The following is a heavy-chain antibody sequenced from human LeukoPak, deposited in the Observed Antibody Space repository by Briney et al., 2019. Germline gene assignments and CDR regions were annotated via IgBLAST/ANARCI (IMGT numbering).Heavy chain of an antibody. Sequence: GGSLRLSCAASGFTFSSYSMNWVRQAPGKGLEWVSSISSSSSYIYYADSVKGRFTISRDNAKNSLYLQVNSLRAEDTAVYYCARWSGSNGSYYFDYWGQGTLVTVSS. V-gene: IGHV3-21*01. CDR1: GFTFSSYS. J-gene: IGHJ4*02. CDR2: ISSSSSYI. CDR3: ARWSGSNGSYYFDY. D-gene: IGHD2-8*01.